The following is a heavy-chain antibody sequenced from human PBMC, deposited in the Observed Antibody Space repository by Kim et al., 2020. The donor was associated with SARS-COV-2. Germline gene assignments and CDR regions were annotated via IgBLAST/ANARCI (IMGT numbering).Heavy chain of an antibody. Sequence: GGSLRLSCAASGFTFSSYSMNWVRQAPGKGLEWVSYISSSSSTIYYADSVKGRFTISRDNAKNSLYLQMNSLRDEDTAVYYCARAIVATITGPYYYYGMDVWGQGTTVTVSS. J-gene: IGHJ6*02. CDR1: GFTFSSYS. CDR2: ISSSSSTI. D-gene: IGHD5-12*01. V-gene: IGHV3-48*02. CDR3: ARAIVATITGPYYYYGMDV.